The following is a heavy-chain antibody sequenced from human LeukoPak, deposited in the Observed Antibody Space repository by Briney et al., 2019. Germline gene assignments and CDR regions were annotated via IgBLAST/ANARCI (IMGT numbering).Heavy chain of an antibody. V-gene: IGHV4-30-4*01. Sequence: PSQTLSLTCTVSGGSMSSGDYYWRWIRQPPGKGLERIGYIYYSGSTYYNPSLKSRVTISVDTSKNQFSLKLSSVTAADRAVYYCARSPDPLAAFDIWGQGTMVTVSS. J-gene: IGHJ3*02. CDR2: IYYSGST. CDR3: ARSPDPLAAFDI. CDR1: GGSMSSGDYY.